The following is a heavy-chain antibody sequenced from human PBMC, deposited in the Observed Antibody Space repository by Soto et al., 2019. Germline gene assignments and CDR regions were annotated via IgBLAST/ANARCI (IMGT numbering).Heavy chain of an antibody. CDR1: GGSISSSSYY. V-gene: IGHV4-39*01. CDR2: LYYSGST. D-gene: IGHD2-2*01. CDR3: ARLPVVVPAGRTGEKVHY. Sequence: SETLSLTCTVSGGSISSSSYYWDWIRQPPGKGLEWIGSLYYSGSTYYNPSLKSRVTISVATSKNQFSLKLSSVTAADTAVYYWARLPVVVPAGRTGEKVHYSGQGTLVTV. J-gene: IGHJ4*02.